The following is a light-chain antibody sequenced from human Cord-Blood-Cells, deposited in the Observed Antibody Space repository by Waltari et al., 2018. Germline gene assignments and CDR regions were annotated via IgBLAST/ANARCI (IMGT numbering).Light chain of an antibody. J-gene: IGKJ4*02. CDR1: QSISSY. V-gene: IGKV1-39*01. Sequence: DIQMTQSPSSLSASVADRVTITCRASQSISSYLNWYQQKPGKAPKLLIYAASSLQSGVPLRFSGSGAGTDFTLTISSLQPEDFATYYCQQSYSTPLTFGGGTKVEIK. CDR3: QQSYSTPLT. CDR2: AAS.